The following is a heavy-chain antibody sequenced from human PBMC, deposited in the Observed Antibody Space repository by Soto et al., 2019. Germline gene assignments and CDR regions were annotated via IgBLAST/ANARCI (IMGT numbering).Heavy chain of an antibody. D-gene: IGHD5-18*01. CDR1: GGTFSSYA. Sequence: QVQLVQSGAEVKKAGSSVKVSCKASGGTFSSYAMNWVRQAPGQGLEWMGGIIPMFGTADYAQKFQARVTITADESTSTAYMELSSLTSEDTAVYYCARPVLMDTGVRYYYGMDVWDQGTTVTVSS. CDR2: IIPMFGTA. CDR3: ARPVLMDTGVRYYYGMDV. J-gene: IGHJ6*02. V-gene: IGHV1-69*01.